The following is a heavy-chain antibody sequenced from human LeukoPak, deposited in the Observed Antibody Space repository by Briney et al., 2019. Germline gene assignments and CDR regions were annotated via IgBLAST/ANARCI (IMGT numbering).Heavy chain of an antibody. Sequence: GGSLRLSCAASGFTFSSYAMHWVRQAPGKGLEWVAVISYGGSNKYYADSVKGRFTISRDNSKNTLYLQMNSLRAEDTAVYYCAREILDIVVVPAAMMDYYYYGMDVWGKGTTVTVSS. J-gene: IGHJ6*04. D-gene: IGHD2-2*03. CDR3: AREILDIVVVPAAMMDYYYYGMDV. CDR1: GFTFSSYA. V-gene: IGHV3-30*04. CDR2: ISYGGSNK.